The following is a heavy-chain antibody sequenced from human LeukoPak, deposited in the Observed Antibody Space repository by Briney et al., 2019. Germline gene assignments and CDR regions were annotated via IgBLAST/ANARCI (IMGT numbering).Heavy chain of an antibody. V-gene: IGHV4-30-4*08. Sequence: SQTLSLTCTVSGDSISSADYYWSWIRQPPGKGLEWIGYIYYSGSTYYNSSLKSRITISVDTSKNQFSLKLSSVTAADTAVYYCARAGKGSIAVPFDPWGQGTLVTVSS. CDR1: GDSISSADYY. CDR3: ARAGKGSIAVPFDP. CDR2: IYYSGST. D-gene: IGHD6-6*01. J-gene: IGHJ5*02.